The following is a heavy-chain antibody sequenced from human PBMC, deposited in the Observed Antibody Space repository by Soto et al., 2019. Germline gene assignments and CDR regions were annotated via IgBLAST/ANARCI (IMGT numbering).Heavy chain of an antibody. D-gene: IGHD3-22*01. CDR1: GNSISTTNW. CDR3: ARDVGYHYDGSPSGQFDF. CDR2: IYHSGTS. V-gene: IGHV4-4*02. Sequence: QVELQESGPGLVKPSGTLSLTCAVSGNSISTTNWWSWVRQSPGKGLEWIGEIYHSGTSNYNPSLKSRVTISLDKSKNQFSLKLSSVTAADTAVYYCARDVGYHYDGSPSGQFDFWGQGTLVIVSS. J-gene: IGHJ4*02.